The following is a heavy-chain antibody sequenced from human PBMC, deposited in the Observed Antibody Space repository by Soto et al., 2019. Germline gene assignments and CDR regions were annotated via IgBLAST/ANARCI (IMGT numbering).Heavy chain of an antibody. CDR2: ISWNSGSI. CDR3: AKDAGGSIGNWFDP. CDR1: GFTFDDYA. Sequence: LRLSCAASGFTFDDYAMHWVRQAPGKGLEWVSGISWNSGSIGYADSVKGRFTISRDNAKNSLYLQMNSLRAEDTALYYCAKDAGGSIGNWFDPWGQGTLVTVSS. D-gene: IGHD2-2*01. V-gene: IGHV3-9*01. J-gene: IGHJ5*02.